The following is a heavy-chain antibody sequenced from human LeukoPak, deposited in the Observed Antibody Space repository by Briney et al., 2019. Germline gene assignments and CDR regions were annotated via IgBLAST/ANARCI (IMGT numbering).Heavy chain of an antibody. V-gene: IGHV3-73*01. CDR2: IRSKANNYAT. Sequence: GGSLRLSCATSGFTFSGSAIHWVRQASGKGLEWVGRIRSKANNYATTDVASVRGRFAISRDDSKNTAYLQMNSLKTEDTAVYYCTRPSFDSSVSGVVYWGQGTLVTVSS. J-gene: IGHJ4*02. CDR1: GFTFSGSA. D-gene: IGHD3-22*01. CDR3: TRPSFDSSVSGVVY.